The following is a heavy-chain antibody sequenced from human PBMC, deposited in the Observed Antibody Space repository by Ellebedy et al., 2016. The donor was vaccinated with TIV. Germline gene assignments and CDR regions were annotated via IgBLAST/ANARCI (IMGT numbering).Heavy chain of an antibody. D-gene: IGHD5-12*01. CDR2: ISAYNGNT. V-gene: IGHV1-18*04. CDR3: ARESVASWFDP. Sequence: AASVKVSCKASGYTFTSYYMHWVRQAPGQGLEWMGWISAYNGNTNYAQKLQGRVTMTTDTSTSTAYMELRSLRSDDTAVYYCARESVASWFDPWGQGTLVTVSS. J-gene: IGHJ5*02. CDR1: GYTFTSYY.